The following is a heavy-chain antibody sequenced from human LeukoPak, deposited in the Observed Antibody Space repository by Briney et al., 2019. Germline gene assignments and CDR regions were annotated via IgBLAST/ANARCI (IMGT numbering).Heavy chain of an antibody. Sequence: PGGSLSLSCAASGFTFSSYGMHWVRQAPGKGLEWVAFIRYDGSNKYYADSVKGRFTISRDNSKNTLYLQMNSLRAEDTAVYYCAKGYCSSTSCYKDWGQGTLVTVSS. V-gene: IGHV3-30*02. J-gene: IGHJ4*02. CDR2: IRYDGSNK. CDR1: GFTFSSYG. CDR3: AKGYCSSTSCYKD. D-gene: IGHD2-2*02.